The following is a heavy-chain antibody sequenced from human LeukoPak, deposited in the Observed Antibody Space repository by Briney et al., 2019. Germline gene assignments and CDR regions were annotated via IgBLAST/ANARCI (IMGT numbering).Heavy chain of an antibody. CDR1: GGSISSGGYY. J-gene: IGHJ3*02. CDR3: ARDRDYYDSSGPI. D-gene: IGHD3-22*01. CDR2: IYYSGST. V-gene: IGHV4-31*03. Sequence: SETLSLTCTVSGGSISSGGYYWSRIRQHPGKGLEWIGYIYYSGSTYYNPSLKSRVTISVDTSKNQFSLKLSSVTAADTAVYYCARDRDYYDSSGPIWGQGTMVTVSS.